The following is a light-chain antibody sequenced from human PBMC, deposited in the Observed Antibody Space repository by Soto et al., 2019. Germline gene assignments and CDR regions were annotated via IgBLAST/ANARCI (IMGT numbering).Light chain of an antibody. CDR2: KAS. J-gene: IGKJ1*01. V-gene: IGKV1-5*03. CDR3: QQYGANSPWT. Sequence: DIQVTQSPSTLSASVGDRVTITCRASQSISTWLAWFQQKPGKAPKVLISKASTLESGVPSRFSGDGSGTEFTLTISSLQTEDLATYCCQQYGANSPWTFGQGTKVEIK. CDR1: QSISTW.